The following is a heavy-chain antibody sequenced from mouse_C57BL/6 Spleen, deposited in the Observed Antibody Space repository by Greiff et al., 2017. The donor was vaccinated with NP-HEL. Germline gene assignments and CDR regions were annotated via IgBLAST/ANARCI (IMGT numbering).Heavy chain of an antibody. CDR2: IDPSDSYT. D-gene: IGHD2-2*01. CDR3: AGYPFAY. Sequence: QVQLQQSGAELVRPGTSVKLSCKASGYTFTSYWMHWVKQRPGQGLEWIGVIDPSDSYTNYNQKFKGKATLTVDTSSSTAYMQLSSLTSEDSAVYYCAGYPFAYWGQGTLVTVSA. J-gene: IGHJ3*01. V-gene: IGHV1-59*01. CDR1: GYTFTSYW.